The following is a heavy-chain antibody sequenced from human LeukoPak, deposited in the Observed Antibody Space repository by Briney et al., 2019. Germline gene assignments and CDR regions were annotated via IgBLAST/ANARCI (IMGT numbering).Heavy chain of an antibody. CDR2: IWYDGSNK. V-gene: IGHV3-33*01. Sequence: QPGGSLRLSCAASGFTFSSYGMHWVRQAPGKGLEWVAVIWYDGSNKYYADSVKGRFTISRDNSKNTLYLQMNSLRAEDTAVYYCARDSGSYYFTFDYWGQGTLVTVSS. J-gene: IGHJ4*02. CDR3: ARDSGSYYFTFDY. CDR1: GFTFSSYG. D-gene: IGHD1-26*01.